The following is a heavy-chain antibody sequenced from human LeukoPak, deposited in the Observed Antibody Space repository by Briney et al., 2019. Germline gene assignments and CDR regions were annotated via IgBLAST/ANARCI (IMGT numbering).Heavy chain of an antibody. D-gene: IGHD3-16*01. V-gene: IGHV3-66*02. CDR1: GFTVSNNY. J-gene: IGHJ4*02. Sequence: GGSLRLSCAATGFTVSNNYMSWVRRAPGKGLEWVSVIYSGDNTYYVESVKGRFTISRDNSKNTLFLQMNRLRAEDTAVYYCAGRRVLDASFDYWGQGTLVTVSS. CDR3: AGRRVLDASFDY. CDR2: IYSGDNT.